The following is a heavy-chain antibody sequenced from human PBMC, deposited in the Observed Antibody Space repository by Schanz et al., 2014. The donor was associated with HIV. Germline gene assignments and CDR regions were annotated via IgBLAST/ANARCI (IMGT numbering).Heavy chain of an antibody. D-gene: IGHD3-22*01. CDR2: ISASGSSI. Sequence: EVQLVESGGGLVQPGGSLRLSCATSGFTFSTYSMNWVRQAPGRGLEWVSYISASGSSIQYADSVRGRFTISRDNSKNTLYLQVKSLRAADTAVYYCAKDRNYYDDKYWGKGNYYYYYGMDVWGQGTTVIVSS. J-gene: IGHJ6*02. V-gene: IGHV3-48*01. CDR1: GFTFSTYS. CDR3: AKDRNYYDDKYWGKGNYYYYYGMDV.